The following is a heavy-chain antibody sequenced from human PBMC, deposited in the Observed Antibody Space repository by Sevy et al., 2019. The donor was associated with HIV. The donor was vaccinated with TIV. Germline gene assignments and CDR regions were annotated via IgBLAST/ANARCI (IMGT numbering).Heavy chain of an antibody. CDR3: AKEGYESSGYYH. CDR2: ISGSGGYT. V-gene: IGHV3-23*01. D-gene: IGHD3-22*01. Sequence: GGSLRLSCAASGFTFSSYAMIWVRQAPGKGLEWVSAISGSGGYTYYAYSVKGRFTISRDNSKKTLELQMHSLRAEETAVYYCAKEGYESSGYYHWGQGTLVNVSS. J-gene: IGHJ5*02. CDR1: GFTFSSYA.